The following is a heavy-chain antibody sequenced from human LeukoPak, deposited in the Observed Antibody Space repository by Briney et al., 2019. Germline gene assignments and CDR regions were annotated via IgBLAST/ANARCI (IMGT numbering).Heavy chain of an antibody. V-gene: IGHV1-2*02. CDR3: ARAYSGYEAFDY. D-gene: IGHD5-12*01. CDR2: INPNSGGR. Sequence: GASVKVSCKASGYTFTGYYIHWVRQAPGQGLEWMGWINPNSGGRNYAQKFQGRVTMTRDTSTTYMELSRLTSDDTAVYYCARAYSGYEAFDYWGQETLVTVSS. J-gene: IGHJ4*02. CDR1: GYTFTGYY.